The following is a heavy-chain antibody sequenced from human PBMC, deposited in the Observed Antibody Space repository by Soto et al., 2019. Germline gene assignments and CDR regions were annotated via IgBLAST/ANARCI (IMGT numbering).Heavy chain of an antibody. CDR1: GGSFSGYY. V-gene: IGHV4-34*01. CDR2: INHSGST. D-gene: IGHD3-9*01. J-gene: IGHJ4*01. CDR3: GRLGRRYEILNNGY. Sequence: QVQLQQWGAGLLKPSETLSLTCAVYGGSFSGYYWSWIRQPPGKGLEWIGEINHSGSTNYNPSLKRGGTICVDTDEKQFSLKLRSGTAAGQAVYYWGRLGRRYEILNNGYWGRGTLVPVSS.